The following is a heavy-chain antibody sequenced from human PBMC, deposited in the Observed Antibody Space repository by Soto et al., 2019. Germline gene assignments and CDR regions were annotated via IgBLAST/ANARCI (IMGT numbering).Heavy chain of an antibody. D-gene: IGHD6-13*01. CDR1: VFTFISYA. J-gene: IGHJ4*02. CDR2: ISGSGGST. V-gene: IGHV3-23*01. CDR3: AKDWGAAAGTGQTFDY. Sequence: GWSLRLSCASSVFTFISYAMSWVRQAPGKGLEWVSAISGSGGSTYYADSVKGRFTISRDNSKNTLYLQMNSLRAEDTAVYYCAKDWGAAAGTGQTFDYWGQGTLVTVSS.